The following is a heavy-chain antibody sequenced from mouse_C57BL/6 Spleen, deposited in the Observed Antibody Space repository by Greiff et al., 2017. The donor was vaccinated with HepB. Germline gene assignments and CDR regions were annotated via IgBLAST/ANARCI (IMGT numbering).Heavy chain of an antibody. Sequence: EVQLVESGGGLVKPGGSLKLSCAASGFTFSSYAMSWVRQTPEKRLEWVATISDGGSYTYYPDNVTGRFTISRDNAKNNLYLQMSHLKAEDTAMYYCARDDGSGYLDYWGQGTTLTVSS. CDR3: ARDDGSGYLDY. CDR2: ISDGGSYT. V-gene: IGHV5-4*01. D-gene: IGHD1-1*01. CDR1: GFTFSSYA. J-gene: IGHJ2*01.